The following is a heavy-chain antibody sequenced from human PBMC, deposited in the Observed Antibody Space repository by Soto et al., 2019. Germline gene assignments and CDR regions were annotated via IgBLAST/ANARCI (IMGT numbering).Heavy chain of an antibody. CDR3: ARQVVVVPAATQATNYYYGMDV. CDR1: GYSFTSYW. Sequence: GESLKISCKGSGYSFTSYWIGWVRQMPGKGLEWMGIIYPGDSDTRYSPSFQGQVTISADKSISTAYLQWSSLKASDTAMYYCARQVVVVPAATQATNYYYGMDVWGQGTTVTVSS. CDR2: IYPGDSDT. V-gene: IGHV5-51*01. D-gene: IGHD2-2*01. J-gene: IGHJ6*02.